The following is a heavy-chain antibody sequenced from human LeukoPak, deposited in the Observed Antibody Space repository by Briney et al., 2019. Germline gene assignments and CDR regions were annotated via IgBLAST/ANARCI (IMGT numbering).Heavy chain of an antibody. CDR1: GFTFSSYE. Sequence: QLGGSLRLSCAASGFTFSSYELNWVRQAPGKGLEWVSYISSSGITIYYADSVKGRFTISRDNAKNSLYLQMNSLRAEDTAVYYCARETNSSRSFDCWGQGTLVTVSS. J-gene: IGHJ4*02. V-gene: IGHV3-48*03. CDR3: ARETNSSRSFDC. D-gene: IGHD6-13*01. CDR2: ISSSGITI.